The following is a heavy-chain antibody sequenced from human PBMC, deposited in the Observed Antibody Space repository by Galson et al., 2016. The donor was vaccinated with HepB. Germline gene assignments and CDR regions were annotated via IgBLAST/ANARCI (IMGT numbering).Heavy chain of an antibody. D-gene: IGHD1-26*01. CDR2: INAGNGNT. CDR1: GYTFTSYI. Sequence: SVKVSCKASGYTFTSYIMHWVRQAPGQRLEWMGWINAGNGNTKYSQKFQARVTITRDTSASTDYMELSSLRSEDTAVFYCATIAGATTYWGQGTLVTVSS. J-gene: IGHJ4*02. V-gene: IGHV1-3*01. CDR3: ATIAGATTY.